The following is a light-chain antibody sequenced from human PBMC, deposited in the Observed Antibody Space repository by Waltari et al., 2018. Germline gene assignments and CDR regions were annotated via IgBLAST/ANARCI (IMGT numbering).Light chain of an antibody. Sequence: QSVLTQPPSVSGAPGQRVTISCTGSSPHRAACYVAHWYQQLPGTVPNLLIFGHTNRPSGVPDRFSGSKSGTSASLAITGLQAEDEADYYCHSYDRSLRDVFGTGTKVTVL. CDR1: SPHRAACYV. CDR3: HSYDRSLRDV. J-gene: IGLJ1*01. V-gene: IGLV1-40*01. CDR2: GHT.